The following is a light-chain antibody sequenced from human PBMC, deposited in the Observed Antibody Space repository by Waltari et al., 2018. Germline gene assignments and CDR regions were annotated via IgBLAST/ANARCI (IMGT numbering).Light chain of an antibody. Sequence: DIQMTQSPSSLSASVGDRVTITCRASQSVSNWLAWYQQKPGSAPNLLIYKASSLEGGVPSRFSGSGSGTEFTLTISSLQPDDFATYYCQQYNSYPWTFGQGTKVEIK. CDR3: QQYNSYPWT. J-gene: IGKJ1*01. CDR1: QSVSNW. CDR2: KAS. V-gene: IGKV1-5*03.